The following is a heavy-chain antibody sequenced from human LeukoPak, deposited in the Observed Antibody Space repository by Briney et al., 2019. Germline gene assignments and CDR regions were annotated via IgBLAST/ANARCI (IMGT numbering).Heavy chain of an antibody. D-gene: IGHD6-13*01. CDR2: ITGSGLRT. J-gene: IGHJ3*02. CDR1: GFTFSNYA. CDR3: AREEVAAAGNNGAFDI. Sequence: GGSLRLSCAASGFTFSNYAMHWVRQAPGKGLEWVSGITGSGLRTYYGDSVKGRFTIYRDNSKNTLYLQMNSLRAEDTAVYYCAREEVAAAGNNGAFDIWGQGTMVTVSS. V-gene: IGHV3-23*01.